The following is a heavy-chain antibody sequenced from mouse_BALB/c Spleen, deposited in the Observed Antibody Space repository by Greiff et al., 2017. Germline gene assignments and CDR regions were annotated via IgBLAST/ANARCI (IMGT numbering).Heavy chain of an antibody. V-gene: IGHV1S137*01. CDR1: GYTFTDYA. CDR2: ISTYYGDA. J-gene: IGHJ4*01. Sequence: VQLQQSGAELVRPGVSVKISCKGSGYTFTDYAMHWVKQSHAKSLEWIGVISTYYGDASYNQKFKGKATMTVDKSSSTAYMELARLTSEDSAVYYCARGRGSTFYYAMDYWGQGTSVTVSS. D-gene: IGHD1-1*01. CDR3: ARGRGSTFYYAMDY.